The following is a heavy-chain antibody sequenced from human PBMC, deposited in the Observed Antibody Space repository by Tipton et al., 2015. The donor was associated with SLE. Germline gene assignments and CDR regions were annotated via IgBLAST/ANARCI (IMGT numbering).Heavy chain of an antibody. Sequence: TLSLTCTVSGGSISSIIYFWCWIRQPPGKGLEWIGTIYYSGSTYYNLSLKSRVTISVDTSRNQFSLRLISVTAAATAVYYCATFSQSRLFDYWGQGAPVTVSS. CDR3: ATFSQSRLFDY. CDR1: GGSISSIIYF. V-gene: IGHV4-39*07. J-gene: IGHJ4*02. CDR2: IYYSGST. D-gene: IGHD3-3*02.